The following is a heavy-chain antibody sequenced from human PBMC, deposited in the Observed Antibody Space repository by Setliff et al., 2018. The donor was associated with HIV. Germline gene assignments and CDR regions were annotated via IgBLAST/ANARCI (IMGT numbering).Heavy chain of an antibody. CDR3: ARIRRRITIFGVVTDYGMDV. Sequence: SGPTLVNPTETLTLTCTVSGFSLSTTGMSLSWIRQPPGKALEWLARIDWDDDKYYSTSLKTRLTISKDTSKNQVVLTMTNMDPVDTATYYCARIRRRITIFGVVTDYGMDVWGQGTTVTVS. J-gene: IGHJ6*02. D-gene: IGHD3-3*01. V-gene: IGHV2-70*11. CDR1: GFSLSTTGMS. CDR2: IDWDDDK.